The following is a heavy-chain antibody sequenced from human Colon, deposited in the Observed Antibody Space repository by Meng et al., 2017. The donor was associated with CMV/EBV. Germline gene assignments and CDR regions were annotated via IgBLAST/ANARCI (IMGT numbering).Heavy chain of an antibody. J-gene: IGHJ3*02. CDR2: IYSGGPM. V-gene: IGHV3-53*01. CDR3: ARGSGPLFPGAFDI. CDR1: PFNVVNTY. Sequence: GESLKISCAGSPFNVVNTYMSWVRQAPGKGLEWVALIYSGGPMHYADSVKGRFTISRDNSKNILYLQMNSLRADDTAVYYCARGSGPLFPGAFDIWGQGTMVTV. D-gene: IGHD3-10*02.